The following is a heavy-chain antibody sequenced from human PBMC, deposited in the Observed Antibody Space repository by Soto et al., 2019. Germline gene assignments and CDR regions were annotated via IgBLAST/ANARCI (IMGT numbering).Heavy chain of an antibody. D-gene: IGHD1-26*01. CDR2: IIPILGIA. V-gene: IGHV1-69*02. CDR3: ARGSGSYSPAGY. J-gene: IGHJ4*02. CDR1: GGTFSSYT. Sequence: QVQLVQSGAEVKKPGSSVKVSCKASGGTFSSYTISWVRQAPGQGLEWMGRIIPILGIANYAQKFQGRVMIXAXKSTSTAYMELSSLRSEDTAVYYCARGSGSYSPAGYWGQGTLVTVSS.